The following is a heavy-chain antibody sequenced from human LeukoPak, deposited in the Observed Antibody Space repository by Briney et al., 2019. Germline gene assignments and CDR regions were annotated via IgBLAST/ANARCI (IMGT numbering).Heavy chain of an antibody. J-gene: IGHJ4*02. D-gene: IGHD6-13*01. CDR3: AKVMARYSSSWYEIDY. CDR1: GFTFSSYG. V-gene: IGHV3-30*18. Sequence: GGSLRLSCAASGFTFSSYGMHWVRQAPGKGLEWVAVISYDVSNKYYADSVKGRFTISRDNSKNTLYLQMNSLRAEDTAVYYCAKVMARYSSSWYEIDYWGQGTLVTVSS. CDR2: ISYDVSNK.